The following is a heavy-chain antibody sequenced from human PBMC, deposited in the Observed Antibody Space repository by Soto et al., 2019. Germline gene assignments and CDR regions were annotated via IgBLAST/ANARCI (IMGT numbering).Heavy chain of an antibody. J-gene: IGHJ4*02. V-gene: IGHV3-33*01. CDR2: IYYDGGNT. D-gene: IGHD3-10*01. CDR1: GFTFGAYG. CDR3: ARVGGSVTSDY. Sequence: QVQLVESGGGVVQPGRSLRLSCAASGFTFGAYGMHWLRQAPGKGLEWLALIYYDGGNTYYADSVKGRFTISRDNSKNTLYLQMNSLRLEDTAVYYCARVGGSVTSDYWGQGTLVTVSS.